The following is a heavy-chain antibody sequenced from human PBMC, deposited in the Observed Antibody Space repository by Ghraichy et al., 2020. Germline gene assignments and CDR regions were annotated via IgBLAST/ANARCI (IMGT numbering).Heavy chain of an antibody. Sequence: GGSLRLSCAASGFTFSIYWMSWVRQAPGKGLEWVSNIKKDGSEKYYVDSVKGRFTISRDNAKNSLYLQMNSLRAEDTAVYYCAREADSYGYYYGMDVWGQGITVTVCS. CDR3: AREADSYGYYYGMDV. V-gene: IGHV3-7*01. D-gene: IGHD5-18*01. J-gene: IGHJ6*02. CDR2: IKKDGSEK. CDR1: GFTFSIYW.